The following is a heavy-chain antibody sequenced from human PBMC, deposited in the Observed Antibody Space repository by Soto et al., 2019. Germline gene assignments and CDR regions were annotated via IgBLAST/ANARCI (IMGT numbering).Heavy chain of an antibody. V-gene: IGHV1-18*01. CDR1: GYGFTTYG. D-gene: IGHD1-1*01. Sequence: QVHLVQSGAEVKKPGASVKVSCKGSGYGFTTYGITWVRQAPGQGLEWMAWISAHNGNTNYAQKLQGRVTVTRDTPTSRAYMKLRSLRSDDTAVYYCARGRYGDYWGQGALVTVSS. CDR2: ISAHNGNT. CDR3: ARGRYGDY. J-gene: IGHJ4*02.